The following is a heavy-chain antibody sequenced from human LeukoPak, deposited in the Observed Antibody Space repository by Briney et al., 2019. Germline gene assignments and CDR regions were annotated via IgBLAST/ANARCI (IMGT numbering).Heavy chain of an antibody. CDR1: GFTFSSYG. V-gene: IGHV3-30*18. CDR3: AKDWSYDSSGYSGL. CDR2: ISYDGSNK. Sequence: GGSLRLSCAASGFTFSSYGMHWVRQAPGKGLEGVAVISYDGSNKYYADSVKGRFTISRDNSKNTLYLQMNSLRAEDTAVYYCAKDWSYDSSGYSGLWGQGTLVTVSS. J-gene: IGHJ4*02. D-gene: IGHD3-22*01.